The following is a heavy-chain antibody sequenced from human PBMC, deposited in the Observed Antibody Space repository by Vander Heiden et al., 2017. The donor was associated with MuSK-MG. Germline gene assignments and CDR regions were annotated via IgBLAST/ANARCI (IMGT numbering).Heavy chain of an antibody. Sequence: EAQLVESGGGSVQPGRSLSLSCAASVFIFDDYAMHWVRQAPGKGLEWVSGISWNNGRIGYAASAKGELTIYGGNAKISLCLQMNSLRAEGTAFYYCAKGHLGSISTALDPWGQGTLVAVSS. CDR3: AKGHLGSISTALDP. CDR2: ISWNNGRI. CDR1: VFIFDDYA. V-gene: IGHV3-9*01. D-gene: IGHD6-13*01. J-gene: IGHJ5*02.